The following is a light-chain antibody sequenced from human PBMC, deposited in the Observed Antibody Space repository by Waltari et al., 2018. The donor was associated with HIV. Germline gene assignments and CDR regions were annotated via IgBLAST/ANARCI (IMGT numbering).Light chain of an antibody. CDR2: GPS. CDR1: QIVGGNS. Sequence: TLAPGTLSLSPGDRATLSCRASQIVGGNSLAWYQKKPGQAPRLLIYGPSTRAAGIPDRFSGSGSETDFTLTISRLEPEDCAVYYCQQYGSSEGFTFGPGTRVDI. CDR3: QQYGSSEGFT. V-gene: IGKV3-20*01. J-gene: IGKJ3*01.